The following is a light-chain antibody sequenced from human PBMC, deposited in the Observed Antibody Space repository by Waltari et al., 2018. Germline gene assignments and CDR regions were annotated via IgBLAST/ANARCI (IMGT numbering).Light chain of an antibody. Sequence: DIQMTQSPSTLSASVGDRVTITCRASQYISSWLAWYQQKTGKAPKLLIYKASILESGVPSRFSGRESGTEFTLTISSLQPDDFATYYCQQYNTYPLTFGQGTRLEI. CDR2: KAS. CDR1: QYISSW. CDR3: QQYNTYPLT. V-gene: IGKV1-5*03. J-gene: IGKJ5*01.